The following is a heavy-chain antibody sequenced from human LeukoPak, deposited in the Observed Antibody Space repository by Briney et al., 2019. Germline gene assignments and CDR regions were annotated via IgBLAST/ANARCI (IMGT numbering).Heavy chain of an antibody. CDR1: GGSISSYY. V-gene: IGHV4-59*01. D-gene: IGHD3-22*01. CDR2: IYYSGST. J-gene: IGHJ6*03. Sequence: PSETLSLTCTVSGGSISSYYWSWIRQPRGKGLEWIGYIYYSGSTNYNPSLKSRVTISVDTSKNQFSLKLSSVTAADTAVYYCARDRYDSSGYYYVPGYYYYYMDVWGKGTTVTVSS. CDR3: ARDRYDSSGYYYVPGYYYYYMDV.